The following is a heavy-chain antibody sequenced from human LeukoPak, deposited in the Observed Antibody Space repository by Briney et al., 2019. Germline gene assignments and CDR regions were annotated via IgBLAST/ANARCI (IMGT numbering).Heavy chain of an antibody. CDR1: GGSISSGGYY. CDR2: IYYSGST. Sequence: SETLSLTCTVSGGSISSGGYYWSWIRQHPGKGLEWIGYIYYSGSTYYNPSLKSRVTISVDTSKNQFSLKLSSVTAADTAVYYCARFDCTNGVCNGPFDYWGQGTLVTVSS. CDR3: ARFDCTNGVCNGPFDY. V-gene: IGHV4-31*03. D-gene: IGHD2-8*01. J-gene: IGHJ4*02.